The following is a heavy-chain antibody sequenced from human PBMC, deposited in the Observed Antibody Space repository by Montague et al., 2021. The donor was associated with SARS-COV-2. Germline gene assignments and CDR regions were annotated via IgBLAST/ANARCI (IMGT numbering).Heavy chain of an antibody. CDR2: IYESGST. Sequence: SDTLSLTCTVSGASIGDYYWSWIRQPPGKGLEWIGYIYESGSTKSNPSLTSRLIMSVDTSRNQFSLTLSSVTTADTAVYYCARDRGLSGFYGYDPLYFYGMDVWGQGTTVIVSS. D-gene: IGHD5-12*01. CDR1: GASIGDYY. V-gene: IGHV4-59*01. CDR3: ARDRGLSGFYGYDPLYFYGMDV. J-gene: IGHJ6*02.